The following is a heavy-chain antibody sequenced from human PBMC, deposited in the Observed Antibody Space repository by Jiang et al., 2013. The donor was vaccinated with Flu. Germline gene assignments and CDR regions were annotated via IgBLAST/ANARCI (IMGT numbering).Heavy chain of an antibody. CDR3: GRESLGHWIDY. CDR2: INTNTGNP. J-gene: IGHJ4*02. Sequence: QSGSELKKPGASVKVSCKASAYSFTEYALTWVRQAPGQGLQWMGWINTNTGNPTYAQAFAGRFVFSLDTSVSTTYLEINNLKAEDTAIYYCGRESLGHWIDYWGQGTLVTVSS. D-gene: IGHD1-1*01. CDR1: AYSFTEYA. V-gene: IGHV7-4-1*02.